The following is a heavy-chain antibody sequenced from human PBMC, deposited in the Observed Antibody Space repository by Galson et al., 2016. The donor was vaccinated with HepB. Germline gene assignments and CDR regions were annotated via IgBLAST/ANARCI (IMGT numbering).Heavy chain of an antibody. V-gene: IGHV3-30*18. J-gene: IGHJ4*02. D-gene: IGHD3-10*01. CDR2: ISYDGSSK. Sequence: SLRLSCAASGFTFSSYGMHWVRQAPGKGLEWVAVISYDGSSKYYADSVKGRLAISRDNSKNTLYLQMNSLRAEETAVYYCAKHWGLFWFGESSPGPFDHWGQGTLVTVSS. CDR1: GFTFSSYG. CDR3: AKHWGLFWFGESSPGPFDH.